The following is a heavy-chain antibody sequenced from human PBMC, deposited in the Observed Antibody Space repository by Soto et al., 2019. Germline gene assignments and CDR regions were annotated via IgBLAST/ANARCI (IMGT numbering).Heavy chain of an antibody. CDR3: ARDRGIVTYYFDY. J-gene: IGHJ4*02. CDR1: GGSMSSYY. D-gene: IGHD1-26*01. Sequence: SETLSLTCTVSGGSMSSYYWSWIRQPPGKGLEWTGYIYYSGSTNYNPSLKSRVTISVDTSKNQFSLKLSSVTAADTAVYYCARDRGIVTYYFDYWGQGTLVTVSS. V-gene: IGHV4-59*01. CDR2: IYYSGST.